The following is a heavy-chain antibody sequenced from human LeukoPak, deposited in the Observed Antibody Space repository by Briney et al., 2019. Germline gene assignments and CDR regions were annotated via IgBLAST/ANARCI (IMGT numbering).Heavy chain of an antibody. J-gene: IGHJ5*02. D-gene: IGHD7-27*01. CDR3: ARDALRNRHWGAWFDP. Sequence: ASVKVSCKASGYTFTGYYMHWVRQAPGQGLEWMGWINPNSGGTNYAQKFQGRVTMTRYTSISTAYMELSRLRSDDTAVYYCARDALRNRHWGAWFDPWGQGTLVTVSS. CDR2: INPNSGGT. CDR1: GYTFTGYY. V-gene: IGHV1-2*02.